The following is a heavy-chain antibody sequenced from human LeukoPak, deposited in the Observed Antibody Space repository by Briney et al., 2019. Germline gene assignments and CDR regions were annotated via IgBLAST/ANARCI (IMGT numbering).Heavy chain of an antibody. CDR2: IYYSGST. CDR3: ARTYSGSYYFDY. J-gene: IGHJ4*02. Sequence: SETLSLTCTVSGGSISSYYWSWIRQPPGKGLEWIGYIYYSGSTNYNPSLKSRVTISVDTSKNQFSLKLSSVTAADTAVYYCARTYSGSYYFDYWGQGTLVTLSS. V-gene: IGHV4-59*01. D-gene: IGHD1-26*01. CDR1: GGSISSYY.